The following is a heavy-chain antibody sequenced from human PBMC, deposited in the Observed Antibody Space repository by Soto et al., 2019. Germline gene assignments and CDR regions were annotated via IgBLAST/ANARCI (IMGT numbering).Heavy chain of an antibody. J-gene: IGHJ6*02. V-gene: IGHV3-30-3*01. CDR3: ARDGESQYSSPPAVYYGMDV. CDR2: ISYDGSNK. Sequence: PGGSLRLSCAASGFTFSSYAMHWVRQAPGKGLEWVAVISYDGSNKYYADSVKGRFTISRDNSKNTLYLQMNSLRAEDTAVYYCARDGESQYSSPPAVYYGMDVWGQGTTVTVSS. CDR1: GFTFSSYA. D-gene: IGHD6-6*01.